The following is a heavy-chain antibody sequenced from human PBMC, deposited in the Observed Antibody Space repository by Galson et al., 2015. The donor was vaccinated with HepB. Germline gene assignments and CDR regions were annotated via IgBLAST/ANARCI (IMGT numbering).Heavy chain of an antibody. CDR1: GGTFSSYA. CDR2: IIPIFGTA. Sequence: SVKVSCKASGGTFSSYAISWVRRAPGQGLEWMGGIIPIFGTANYAQTFQGRVTITADESTSTSYMELSSLRSEDTAVYYCASSHYGNYDLYYDYYGMDVWGRGTTGTVAS. CDR3: ASSHYGNYDLYYDYYGMDV. J-gene: IGHJ6*02. V-gene: IGHV1-69*13. D-gene: IGHD4-11*01.